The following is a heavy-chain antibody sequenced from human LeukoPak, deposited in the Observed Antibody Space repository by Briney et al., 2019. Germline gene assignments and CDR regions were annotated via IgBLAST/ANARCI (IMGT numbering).Heavy chain of an antibody. V-gene: IGHV3-9*01. J-gene: IGHJ2*01. Sequence: WIRQPPGKGLEWVSGISWNSGSIGYADSVKGRFTISRDNAKNSLYLQMNSLRAEDTALYYCAKDRASGVWYFDLWGRGTLVTVSS. CDR2: ISWNSGSI. CDR3: AKDRASGVWYFDL. D-gene: IGHD2-8*01.